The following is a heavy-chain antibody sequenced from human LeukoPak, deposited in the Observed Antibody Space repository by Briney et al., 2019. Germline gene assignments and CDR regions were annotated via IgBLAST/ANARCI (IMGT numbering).Heavy chain of an antibody. Sequence: SETLSLTCAVYGGSFSGYYWTWIRQPPGKGLEWIGEISHSGTTNYNPSLKSRVTISVDTSKNQFSLRLTSVTAADTAVYYCARRADTYWGQGTLVTVSS. CDR3: ARRADTY. D-gene: IGHD5-18*01. V-gene: IGHV4-34*01. CDR1: GGSFSGYY. J-gene: IGHJ4*02. CDR2: ISHSGTT.